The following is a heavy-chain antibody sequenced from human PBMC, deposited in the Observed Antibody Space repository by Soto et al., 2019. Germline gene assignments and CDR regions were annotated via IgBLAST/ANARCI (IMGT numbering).Heavy chain of an antibody. D-gene: IGHD3-10*01. CDR1: RFTFSSYA. V-gene: IGHV3-64D*08. CDR2: ISSYGGST. Sequence: GGSLRLSCSASRFTFSSYAMHWVRHPPGKGLEYVSAISSYGGSTYYADSVKGRCSILRVNSKNTLYVQMSSLRAGDTAVYYCVQDVVRGVTAHAFDIWGQGTMVAVSS. J-gene: IGHJ3*02. CDR3: VQDVVRGVTAHAFDI.